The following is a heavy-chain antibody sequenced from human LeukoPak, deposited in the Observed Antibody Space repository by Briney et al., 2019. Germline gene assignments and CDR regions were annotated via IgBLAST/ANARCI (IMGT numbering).Heavy chain of an antibody. V-gene: IGHV1-2*06. CDR2: INPNSGDT. CDR1: GYTFTAYN. Sequence: ASVKVSCKASGYTFTAYNIHWVRQAPGHGLEWMGRINPNSGDTKYAQKFQGRVTMTRDTSISTVYMELSGLRSDDTAVYYCARVKGLRSGDIWGQGTMVTVSS. D-gene: IGHD3-3*01. J-gene: IGHJ3*02. CDR3: ARVKGLRSGDI.